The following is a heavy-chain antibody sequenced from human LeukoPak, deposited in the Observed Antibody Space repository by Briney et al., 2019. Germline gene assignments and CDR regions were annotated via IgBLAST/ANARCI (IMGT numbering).Heavy chain of an antibody. CDR1: GFTLSAYW. CDR2: INTDGSIT. V-gene: IGHV3-74*01. CDR3: ARGSGYYDSSGYYYFDY. J-gene: IGHJ4*02. Sequence: GGSLRLSCAASGFTLSAYWMHWVRQAPGKGLVWVSRINTDGSITNYADSVKGRFTISRDNSKNTLYLQMNSLRAEDTAVYYCARGSGYYDSSGYYYFDYWGQGTLVTVSS. D-gene: IGHD3-22*01.